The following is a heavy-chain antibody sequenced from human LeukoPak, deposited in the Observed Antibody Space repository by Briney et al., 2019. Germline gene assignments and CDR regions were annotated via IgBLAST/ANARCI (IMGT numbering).Heavy chain of an antibody. Sequence: SETLSLTCTVSGDSISSYYWYWFRQPPGKELEWIACIYYSGITHYNPSLKSRVTISLDTSKNQFSLRLSSVTAADTAVYYCAREGIVRTYDQWGQGTLVTISS. D-gene: IGHD2/OR15-2a*01. CDR3: AREGIVRTYDQ. CDR2: IYYSGIT. V-gene: IGHV4-59*12. CDR1: GDSISSYY. J-gene: IGHJ4*02.